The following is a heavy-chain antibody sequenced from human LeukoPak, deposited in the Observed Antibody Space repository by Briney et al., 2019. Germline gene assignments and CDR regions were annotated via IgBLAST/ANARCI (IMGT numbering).Heavy chain of an antibody. CDR3: ARHGDYGETGH. D-gene: IGHD4-17*01. J-gene: IGHJ4*02. V-gene: IGHV4-59*08. CDR2: IYYSGST. Sequence: KPSETLSLTCTVSGGSISSHYWSWIRQSPGKGLEWIGYIYYSGSTNYNPSLKNRVAISVDTSKNQFSLKLSSVTAADTAVYYCARHGDYGETGHWGQGTLVTVSS. CDR1: GGSISSHY.